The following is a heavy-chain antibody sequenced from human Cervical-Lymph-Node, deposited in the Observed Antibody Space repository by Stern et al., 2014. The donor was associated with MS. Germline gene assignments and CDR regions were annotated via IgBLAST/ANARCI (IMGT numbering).Heavy chain of an antibody. V-gene: IGHV5-51*01. Sequence: VQLVQSGAEVKKPGESLKISCKGSGYDFSDYWIAWVRQVPGKGLEGVGIIYPGDSDTIYSPSFQGQVTISVDYSLSTAYLQWSRLKASDTAMYYCARLPTMIVVVAHFDYWGQGTLVIVSS. CDR2: IYPGDSDT. CDR1: GYDFSDYW. CDR3: ARLPTMIVVVAHFDY. J-gene: IGHJ4*02. D-gene: IGHD3-22*01.